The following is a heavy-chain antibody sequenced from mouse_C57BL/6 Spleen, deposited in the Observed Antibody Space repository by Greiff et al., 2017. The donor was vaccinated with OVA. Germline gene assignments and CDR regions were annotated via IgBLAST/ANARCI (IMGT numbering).Heavy chain of an antibody. CDR1: GFTFSSYA. V-gene: IGHV5-4*01. Sequence: EVMLVESGGGLVKPGGSLKLSCAASGFTFSSYAMSWVRQTPEKRLEWVATISDGGSYTYYPDNVKGRFTISRDNAKNNLYLQMSHLKSEDTAMYYCARDREYYGSSREVFAYWGQGTLVTVSA. CDR3: ARDREYYGSSREVFAY. D-gene: IGHD1-1*01. J-gene: IGHJ3*01. CDR2: ISDGGSYT.